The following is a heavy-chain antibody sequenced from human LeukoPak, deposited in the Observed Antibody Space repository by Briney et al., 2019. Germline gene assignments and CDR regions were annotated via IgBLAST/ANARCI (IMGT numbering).Heavy chain of an antibody. CDR3: ARAVTRYGLFDY. Sequence: GGSLRLSCAASGFAFSSHGMHWVRQAPGKGLEWVAVIWPDGSIEYYADSVKGRFTISRDNSKNTLYVQMSSLRAEDTAVYYCARAVTRYGLFDYWGQGTLVTVSS. D-gene: IGHD5-18*01. V-gene: IGHV3-33*01. J-gene: IGHJ4*02. CDR1: GFAFSSHG. CDR2: IWPDGSIE.